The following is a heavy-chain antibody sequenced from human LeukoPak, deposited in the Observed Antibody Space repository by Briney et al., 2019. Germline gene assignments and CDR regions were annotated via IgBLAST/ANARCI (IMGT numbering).Heavy chain of an antibody. CDR3: AREDWYSSGLYGY. CDR2: ISAYNGNT. D-gene: IGHD6-19*01. J-gene: IGHJ4*02. Sequence: GASVNVSCKASVYTFTSYGISWVRQAPGQGREGMGWISAYNGNTNYAQKLQGRVTITTDTSTSTAYMALSSLRSDDTAVYYCAREDWYSSGLYGYWGQGTLVTVSS. CDR1: VYTFTSYG. V-gene: IGHV1-18*01.